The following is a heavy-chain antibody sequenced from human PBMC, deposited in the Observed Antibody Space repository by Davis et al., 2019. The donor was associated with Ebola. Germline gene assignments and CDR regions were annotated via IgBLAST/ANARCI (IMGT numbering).Heavy chain of an antibody. Sequence: PGGSLRLSCAASALTFGVDAMSWVRRAPGKGLEWVAYLGSDGYTIDYADSVRGRFSISRDNAENSLFLQMNSLRDEDTAVYYCARDGYSNDWGDYWGQGTLVTVSS. CDR1: ALTFGVDA. D-gene: IGHD6-19*01. CDR3: ARDGYSNDWGDY. CDR2: LGSDGYTI. J-gene: IGHJ4*02. V-gene: IGHV3-11*04.